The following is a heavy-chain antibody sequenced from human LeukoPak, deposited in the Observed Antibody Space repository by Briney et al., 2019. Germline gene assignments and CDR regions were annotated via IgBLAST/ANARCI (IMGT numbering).Heavy chain of an antibody. V-gene: IGHV3-21*01. Sequence: GGSLRLSCAASGFALSDYAINGVRQAPGKGLEWVSSISSGATYIYYADSVRGRFTISRDSAKTSVSLQMDSLRAEDTAVYYCTRGRRFCGADCHSWFDSWGQGTLVTVSS. CDR3: TRGRRFCGADCHSWFDS. CDR1: GFALSDYA. J-gene: IGHJ5*01. D-gene: IGHD2-21*02. CDR2: ISSGATYI.